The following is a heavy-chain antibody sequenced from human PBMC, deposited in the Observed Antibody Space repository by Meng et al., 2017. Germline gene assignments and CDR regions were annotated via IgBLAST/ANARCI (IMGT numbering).Heavy chain of an antibody. D-gene: IGHD3-10*01. J-gene: IGHJ5*02. CDR1: GYTFTIYD. CDR2: MNPNSGNT. CDR3: ARGYYGSGLFDP. V-gene: IGHV1-8*03. Sequence: QAGAEGNEHGASFKVSCTASGYTFTIYDINWVRQATGQGLEWMGWMNPNSGNTGYAQKFQGRVTITRNTSISTAYMELSSLRSEDTAVYYCARGYYGSGLFDPWGQGTLVTVSS.